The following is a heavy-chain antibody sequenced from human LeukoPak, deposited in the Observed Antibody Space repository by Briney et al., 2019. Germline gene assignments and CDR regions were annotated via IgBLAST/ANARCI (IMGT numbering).Heavy chain of an antibody. J-gene: IGHJ3*02. D-gene: IGHD6-13*01. CDR3: AREGAAAGTNLGAFDI. CDR2: IGGSGGDT. CDR1: GFTFSSYA. Sequence: PGGSLRLSCAASGFTFSSYAMSWVRQPPGKGLEWVSTIGGSGGDTYYADSVKGRFTISRDNTKNTLYLQMSSLRVEDTAVYYCAREGAAAGTNLGAFDIWGQGTMVTVSS. V-gene: IGHV3-23*01.